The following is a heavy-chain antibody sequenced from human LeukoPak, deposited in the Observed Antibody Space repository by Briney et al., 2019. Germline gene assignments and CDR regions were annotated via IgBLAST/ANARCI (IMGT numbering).Heavy chain of an antibody. D-gene: IGHD1-1*01. CDR3: AREHATTWFDP. J-gene: IGHJ5*02. CDR2: ISSSGRTI. Sequence: GGSLRLSCAASGCTFSSYEMNWVRQAPGKGLEWVSYISSSGRTIYYADSVKGRFTISRDNAKNSLYLQMNSLRAEDTAVYYCAREHATTWFDPWGQGILVTVSS. CDR1: GCTFSSYE. V-gene: IGHV3-48*03.